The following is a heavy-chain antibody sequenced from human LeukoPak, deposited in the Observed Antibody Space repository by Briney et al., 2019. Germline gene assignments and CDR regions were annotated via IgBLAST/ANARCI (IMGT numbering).Heavy chain of an antibody. CDR1: GYTFTGYY. D-gene: IGHD4-17*01. Sequence: ASVKVSCKASGYTFTGYYMHWVRQAPGQGLEWMGWINPNSGGTNYAQKFQGRVTMTRDTSISTAYMELSRLRSDDTAVYYCAKTTVTQEDDAFDIRGQGTMVTVSS. J-gene: IGHJ3*02. V-gene: IGHV1-2*02. CDR2: INPNSGGT. CDR3: AKTTVTQEDDAFDI.